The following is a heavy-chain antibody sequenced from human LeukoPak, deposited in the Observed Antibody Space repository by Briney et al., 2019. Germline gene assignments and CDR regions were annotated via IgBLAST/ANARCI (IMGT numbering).Heavy chain of an antibody. V-gene: IGHV4-59*08. D-gene: IGHD2-8*01. CDR3: ARVTSRLGVCDY. CDR2: IYYSGST. Sequence: SETLSLTCTVSGGSISSYYWSWIRQPPGKGLEWIGYIYYSGSTNYNPSLKSRVTISVDTSKNQFSLKLSSVTAADTAVYYCARVTSRLGVCDYWGQGTLVTVSS. CDR1: GGSISSYY. J-gene: IGHJ4*02.